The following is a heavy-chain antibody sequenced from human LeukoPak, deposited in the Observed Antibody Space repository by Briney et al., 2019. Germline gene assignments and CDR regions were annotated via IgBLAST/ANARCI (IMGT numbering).Heavy chain of an antibody. V-gene: IGHV1-69*05. D-gene: IGHD4-17*01. J-gene: IGHJ4*02. CDR3: ARKGYGDSRPFDY. Sequence: SVKVSCKASGGTFSSYAISWVRQAPGQGLEWMGGIIPIFGTANYAQKFQGRVTITTDESTSTAYMELSSLRSEDTAVYYCARKGYGDSRPFDYWGQGTLVTVSS. CDR2: IIPIFGTA. CDR1: GGTFSSYA.